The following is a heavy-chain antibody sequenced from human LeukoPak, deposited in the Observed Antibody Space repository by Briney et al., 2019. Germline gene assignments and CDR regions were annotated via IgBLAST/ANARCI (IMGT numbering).Heavy chain of an antibody. V-gene: IGHV3-30-3*01. CDR3: AKDQWLN. CDR1: GFTFSSYA. J-gene: IGHJ4*02. Sequence: GGSLRLSCAASGFTFSSYAMHWVRQAPGKGLEWVAVISYDGSNKYYADSVKGRFTISRDNSKNTLYLQMNSLRAEDTAVYYCAKDQWLNWGQGTLVTVSS. D-gene: IGHD6-19*01. CDR2: ISYDGSNK.